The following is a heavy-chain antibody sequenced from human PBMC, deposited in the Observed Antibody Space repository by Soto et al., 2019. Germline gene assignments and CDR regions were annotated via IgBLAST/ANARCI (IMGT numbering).Heavy chain of an antibody. V-gene: IGHV1-18*01. CDR3: AREGAAATSYYYYGMDV. J-gene: IGHJ6*02. D-gene: IGHD6-13*01. CDR2: ISAYNGNT. CDR1: GYTFTSYG. Sequence: QVQLVQSGAEVKKPGASVKVSCKASGYTFTSYGISWVRQAPGQGLEWMGWISAYNGNTNYAQKLQGRVTMTTDTSASTAYMELRSLRSDDTAVYYCAREGAAATSYYYYGMDVWGQGTTVTVSS.